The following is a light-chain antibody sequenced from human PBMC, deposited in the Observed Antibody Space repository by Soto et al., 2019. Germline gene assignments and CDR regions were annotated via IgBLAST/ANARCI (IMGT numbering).Light chain of an antibody. V-gene: IGLV1-44*01. CDR3: SSWDDSLDGPV. CDR2: SIN. Sequence: QSVLTQPPSASATPGQTVTISCSGRYSNIGSNFVSWYQRLPGTAPKLLIYSINQRPSGVPDRFSGSKSGTSASLTISGLQSEYEADYFCSSWDDSLDGPVFGGGTKLTVL. J-gene: IGLJ3*02. CDR1: YSNIGSNF.